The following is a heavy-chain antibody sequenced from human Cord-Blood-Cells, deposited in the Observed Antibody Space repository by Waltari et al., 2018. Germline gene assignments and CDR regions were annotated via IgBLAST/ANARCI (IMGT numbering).Heavy chain of an antibody. CDR2: INHSGST. D-gene: IGHD4-17*01. J-gene: IGHJ5*02. CDR1: GGSFSGYY. Sequence: QVQLQQWGAGLLKPSETLSLTCAVYGGSFSGYYWSWIRQPPGKGLGWIGEINHSGSTNYNPSLKSRVTISVDTSKNQFSLKLSSVTAADTAVYYCARRTRDYGGNYNWFDPWGQGTLVTVSS. CDR3: ARRTRDYGGNYNWFDP. V-gene: IGHV4-34*01.